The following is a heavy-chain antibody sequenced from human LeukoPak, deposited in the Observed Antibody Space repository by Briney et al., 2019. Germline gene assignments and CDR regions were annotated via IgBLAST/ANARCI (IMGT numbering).Heavy chain of an antibody. V-gene: IGHV3-21*01. CDR2: ISSSSSYI. CDR1: GFTFSSYS. J-gene: IGHJ6*03. Sequence: PGGPLRLSCAASGFTFSSYSMNWVRKAPGKGLEWVSSISSSSSYIYYADSVKGRFTISRDNAKNSLYLQMNSLRAEDTAVYYCARAPDYFYYYMDVWGKGTTVTVSS. CDR3: ARAPDYFYYYMDV.